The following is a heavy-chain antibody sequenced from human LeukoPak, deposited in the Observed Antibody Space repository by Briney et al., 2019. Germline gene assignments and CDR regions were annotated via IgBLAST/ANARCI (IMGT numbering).Heavy chain of an antibody. V-gene: IGHV1-69*13. D-gene: IGHD2-2*01. CDR1: GGTFSSYA. CDR2: IIPIFGTA. Sequence: SVKVSCKASGGTFSSYAISWVRQAPGQGLEWTGGIIPIFGTANYAQKFQGRVTITADESTSTACMELSSLRSEDTAVYYCARDHCCSTSCYLYFQHWGQGTLVTVSS. CDR3: ARDHCCSTSCYLYFQH. J-gene: IGHJ1*01.